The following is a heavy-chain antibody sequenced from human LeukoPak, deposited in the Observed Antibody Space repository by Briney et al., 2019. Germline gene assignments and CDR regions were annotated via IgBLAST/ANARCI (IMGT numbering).Heavy chain of an antibody. D-gene: IGHD6-13*01. CDR2: VSGGGGST. CDR1: GFTFSSYA. CDR3: AKTHSWYYDY. Sequence: GGSLRLSCAASGFTFSSYAVSWVRQAPGKGLEWVSAVSGGGGSTYYADSVKGRFTISRDNSKNTVYLQMNSLRAEDTALYYCAKTHSWYYDYWGQGTLVTVSS. J-gene: IGHJ4*02. V-gene: IGHV3-23*01.